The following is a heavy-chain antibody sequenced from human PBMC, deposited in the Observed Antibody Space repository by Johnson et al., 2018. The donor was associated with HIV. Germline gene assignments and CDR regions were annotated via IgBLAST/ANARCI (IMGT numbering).Heavy chain of an antibody. J-gene: IGHJ3*02. CDR3: ARGGLGYQNIHDPFDI. V-gene: IGHV3-23*04. CDR1: GFAFSSYA. Sequence: VQLVESGGGLVQPGGSLRLSCAASGFAFSSYAVTWVRQTSGKGLEWVSAISGSGGSTYYADSVKGRFPISSDNSKNSLYLQMNSLRAEDTALYYCARGGLGYQNIHDPFDIWGQGTMVTVSS. CDR2: ISGSGGST. D-gene: IGHD2-2*01.